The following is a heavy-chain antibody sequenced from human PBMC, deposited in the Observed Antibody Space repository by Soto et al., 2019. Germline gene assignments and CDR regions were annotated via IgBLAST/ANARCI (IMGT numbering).Heavy chain of an antibody. CDR2: INAGNGNT. Sequence: QVQLVQSGAEVKKPGASVKVSCKASAYTFTSYAMHWVRQAPGQRLEWMGWINAGNGNTKYSQKFQGRVTITRDTSASTAYMELSSLRSEDTAVYYCARDIWFGELPGGAGMHWGQGTLVTVSS. CDR1: AYTFTSYA. D-gene: IGHD3-10*01. CDR3: ARDIWFGELPGGAGMH. J-gene: IGHJ4*02. V-gene: IGHV1-3*01.